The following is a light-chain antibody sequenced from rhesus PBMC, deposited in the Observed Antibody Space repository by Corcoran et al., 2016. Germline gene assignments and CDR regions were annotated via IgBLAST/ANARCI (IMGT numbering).Light chain of an antibody. CDR1: QGISNT. Sequence: DIQMTQSPSSLSASVGDRVTITCRASQGISNTLAWYQQKPGKVPKLLLYKASTLQSGIPSRFIGRGSGTDFTLTISSLQPEDLATYYCQHGYGILYSFGQGTKVEIK. CDR2: KAS. CDR3: QHGYGILYS. J-gene: IGKJ2*01. V-gene: IGKV1-25*01.